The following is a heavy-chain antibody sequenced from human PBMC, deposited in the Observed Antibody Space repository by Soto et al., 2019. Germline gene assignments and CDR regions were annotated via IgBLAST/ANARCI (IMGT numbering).Heavy chain of an antibody. CDR1: GFTVSSNY. CDR3: ARDYYYGSGIYGMDA. CDR2: LYSGGSS. D-gene: IGHD3-10*01. J-gene: IGHJ6*02. Sequence: GGSLRLSCAVSGFTVSSNYMSWVRQAPGKGLEWVSVLYSGGSSYYADSVKGRFTVSRDNSKNTLYLQMNSLRAEDSATYYCARDYYYGSGIYGMDAWGQGTTVTVSS. V-gene: IGHV3-53*01.